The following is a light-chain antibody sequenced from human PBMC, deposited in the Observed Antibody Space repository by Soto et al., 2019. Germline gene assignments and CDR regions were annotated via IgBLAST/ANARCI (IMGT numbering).Light chain of an antibody. J-gene: IGKJ4*01. CDR2: GAS. CDR1: QSVGSNY. Sequence: EIVLTQSPGTLSLSPGERATLSCRANQSVGSNYLAWYQLKPGQAPSLLIYGASSRATGIPDRFGGSGSGTDFTLTISRLEPEDFAVYSCQHYGSSATFGGGTKVDIK. V-gene: IGKV3-20*01. CDR3: QHYGSSAT.